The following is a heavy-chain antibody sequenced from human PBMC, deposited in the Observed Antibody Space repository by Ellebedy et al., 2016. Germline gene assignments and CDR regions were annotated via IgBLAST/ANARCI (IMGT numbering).Heavy chain of an antibody. J-gene: IGHJ4*02. V-gene: IGHV3-11*01. CDR1: GFTFSDYH. Sequence: GESLKISCAASGFTFSDYHMSWMRQAPGKGPEWVSYVSSSGAIKYYADSVKGRFTISRDDAKTSLYLQMDSLRVKDTAVYYCARGARYANWGQGTLVTVSS. D-gene: IGHD2-2*01. CDR2: VSSSGAIK. CDR3: ARGARYAN.